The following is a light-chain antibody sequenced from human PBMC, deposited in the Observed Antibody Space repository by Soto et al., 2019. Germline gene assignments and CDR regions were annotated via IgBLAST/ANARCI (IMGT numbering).Light chain of an antibody. Sequence: EIVLTQSPANLSLSPGERATLSCRASQSVSSYLAWYQQKPGQAPRLLIYDASNRATGIPARFSGSGSGTDFTLTISSLEPEDFAVYYCQQRSNWPRTFGQGTKVEIK. CDR3: QQRSNWPRT. J-gene: IGKJ1*01. CDR2: DAS. V-gene: IGKV3-11*01. CDR1: QSVSSY.